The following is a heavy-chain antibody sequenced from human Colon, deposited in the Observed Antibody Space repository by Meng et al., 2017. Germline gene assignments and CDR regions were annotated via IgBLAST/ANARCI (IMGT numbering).Heavy chain of an antibody. CDR3: AKELANARPFDY. J-gene: IGHJ4*02. D-gene: IGHD2-2*01. V-gene: IGHV3-23*01. CDR1: GFIFTNYD. Sequence: GESLKISCAASGFIFTNYDMSWVRQAPGKGPEWVSTVTIDGATHYADSVKGRFSISRDNSKNTLFLQMNSLRVEDTAIYYCAKELANARPFDYWGQGTLVTDSS. CDR2: VTIDGAT.